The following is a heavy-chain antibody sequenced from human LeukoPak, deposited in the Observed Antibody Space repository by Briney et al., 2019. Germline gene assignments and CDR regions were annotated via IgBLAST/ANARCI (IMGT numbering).Heavy chain of an antibody. CDR1: GYTFTSYA. V-gene: IGHV1-3*01. Sequence: ASVKVSCKASGYTFTSYAMHWVRQAPGQSLEWMGWINAGNGNTKYSQKFQGRVTITRDTSASTAYMELSSLRSEDTAVYYCASKGRLLWFGESSGPFDYWGQGTLVTVSS. J-gene: IGHJ4*02. CDR2: INAGNGNT. CDR3: ASKGRLLWFGESSGPFDY. D-gene: IGHD3-10*01.